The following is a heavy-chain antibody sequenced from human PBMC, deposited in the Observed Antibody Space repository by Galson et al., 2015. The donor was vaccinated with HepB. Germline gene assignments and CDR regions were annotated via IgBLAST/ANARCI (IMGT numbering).Heavy chain of an antibody. CDR2: INQDGGET. CDR1: GFTFTTYW. D-gene: IGHD3-10*01. J-gene: IGHJ4*02. V-gene: IGHV3-7*03. CDR3: ARRPSGWPQENYYDY. Sequence: SLRLSCAASGFTFTTYWMSWVRQAPGKGLEWVANINQDGGETYLLDSVKGRFTISRDNSKNSVSLQMDSLRADDTAVYYCARRPSGWPQENYYDYWGQGTLVTVSS.